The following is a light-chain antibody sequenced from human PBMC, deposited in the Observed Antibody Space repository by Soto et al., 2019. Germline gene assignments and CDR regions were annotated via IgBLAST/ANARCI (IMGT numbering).Light chain of an antibody. CDR3: ASYAGSNKV. CDR2: GVS. CDR1: SSDVGAYNY. Sequence: QSALTQPASVSGSPGQSITISRTGTSSDVGAYNYVSWHQHHPGKAPKLMIYGVSNRPSGVSNRFSGSKSGNTASLTVSGLLAEDEADYYCASYAGSNKVFGTGTKLTVL. V-gene: IGLV2-14*01. J-gene: IGLJ1*01.